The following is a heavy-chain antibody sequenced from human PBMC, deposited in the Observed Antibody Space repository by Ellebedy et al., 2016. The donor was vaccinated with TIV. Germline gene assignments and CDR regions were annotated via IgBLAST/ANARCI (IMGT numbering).Heavy chain of an antibody. CDR3: ASAARGSGAYESF. J-gene: IGHJ4*02. Sequence: GESLKISCAASGFTFSDYYMSWIRQAPGKGLEWVSYISSSGSTIYYADSVKGRLTVSRDNAKNSLFLQMNSLRADDTALYYCASAARGSGAYESFWGQGTLVTVSS. CDR1: GFTFSDYY. CDR2: ISSSGSTI. D-gene: IGHD5-12*01. V-gene: IGHV3-11*04.